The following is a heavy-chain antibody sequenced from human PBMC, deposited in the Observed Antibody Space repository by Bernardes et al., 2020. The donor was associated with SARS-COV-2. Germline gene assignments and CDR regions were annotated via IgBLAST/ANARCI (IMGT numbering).Heavy chain of an antibody. D-gene: IGHD2-8*01. J-gene: IGHJ6*02. Sequence: SESLSLTCTVSGDSINYYYWSWIRQSPARGLEWIGHIYHSGSTNYNPSLKSRVSISIDTSKKQLSLKLSSVTAADTAVYYCARHAKYCTNGVCQTYYYYAMDVWGQGTTVTVSS. CDR2: IYHSGST. CDR3: ARHAKYCTNGVCQTYYYYAMDV. V-gene: IGHV4-59*08. CDR1: GDSINYYY.